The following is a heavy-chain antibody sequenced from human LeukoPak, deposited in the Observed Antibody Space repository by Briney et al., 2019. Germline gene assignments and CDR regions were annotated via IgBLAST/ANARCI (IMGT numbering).Heavy chain of an antibody. J-gene: IGHJ4*02. V-gene: IGHV3-23*01. Sequence: GGSLLLSCAASGFTFTYHAMSWVRPAPGKGLEWVSAISGSGGNTYYADSVKGRFTISRDNSKNTLYLQMNSLRAEDTAVYYCAKDPPYDFWSGYQSSFDYWGQGTLVTVSS. CDR2: ISGSGGNT. D-gene: IGHD3-3*01. CDR3: AKDPPYDFWSGYQSSFDY. CDR1: GFTFTYHA.